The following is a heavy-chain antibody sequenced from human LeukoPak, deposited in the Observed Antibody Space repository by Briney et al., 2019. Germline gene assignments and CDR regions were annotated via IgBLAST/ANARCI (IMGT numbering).Heavy chain of an antibody. CDR1: GGSFSGYY. V-gene: IGHV4-34*01. J-gene: IGHJ4*02. Sequence: PSETLSLTCAVYGGSFSGYYWSWIRQPPGKGLESIGEINHSGSTNYNPSLKSRVTISVDTSKNQFSLKLSSVTAADTAVYYCARGPIQLWPIDYWGQGTLVTVSS. CDR3: ARGPIQLWPIDY. CDR2: INHSGST. D-gene: IGHD5-18*01.